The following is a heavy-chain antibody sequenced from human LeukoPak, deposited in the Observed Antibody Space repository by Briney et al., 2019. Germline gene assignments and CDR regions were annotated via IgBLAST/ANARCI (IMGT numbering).Heavy chain of an antibody. J-gene: IGHJ4*02. D-gene: IGHD6-19*01. Sequence: SETLSVTCTVSGGSLSNYYWTWIRQTPGKGLEWIGYIYSSGTANYNPSLKSRVSISQDTSKNQFSLKLSSVTAADTAVYYCARWYYSGWAFDYWGQGTLVTGSS. V-gene: IGHV4-4*08. CDR2: IYSSGTA. CDR3: ARWYYSGWAFDY. CDR1: GGSLSNYY.